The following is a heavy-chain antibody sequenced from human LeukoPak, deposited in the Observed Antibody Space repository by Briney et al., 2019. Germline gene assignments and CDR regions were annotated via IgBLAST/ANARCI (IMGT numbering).Heavy chain of an antibody. J-gene: IGHJ3*02. V-gene: IGHV4-34*01. CDR2: VNHSGRT. CDR3: ATSVVIVEDTFDI. Sequence: SETLSLTCAVYGGSFSGYYWAWIRQPPSQERDCIGEVNHSGRTKYNPSLKSRVTISVDTSKNQFSLKLSSVTAADTAVYYCATSVVIVEDTFDIWGQGTMVTVSS. D-gene: IGHD2-15*01. CDR1: GGSFSGYY.